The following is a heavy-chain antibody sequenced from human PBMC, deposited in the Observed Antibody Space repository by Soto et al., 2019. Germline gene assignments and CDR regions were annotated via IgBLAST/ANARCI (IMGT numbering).Heavy chain of an antibody. D-gene: IGHD4-17*01. CDR2: IYYSGST. J-gene: IGHJ4*02. CDR3: ARVRDYPMDFDY. V-gene: IGHV4-59*01. Sequence: SETLSLTCTVSGGSISSYYWSWIRQPPGKGLEWIGYIYYSGSTNYNPSLKSRVTISVDTSKNQFSLKLSSVTAADTAVYYCARVRDYPMDFDYWGQGTLVTVSS. CDR1: GGSISSYY.